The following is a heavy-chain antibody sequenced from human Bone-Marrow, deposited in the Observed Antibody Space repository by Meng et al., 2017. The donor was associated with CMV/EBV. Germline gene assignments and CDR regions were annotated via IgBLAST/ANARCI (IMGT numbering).Heavy chain of an antibody. Sequence: SVKVSCKASGGTFSDYAITWVRQAPGQGLEWMGGIIPIFDTTNYAQKFQGRVTITTDESTSIVYMELNNLRSEDTAVYYCARDRTGDCSSTSCYNYYYYYGMDGWGQGTTVTVSS. CDR3: ARDRTGDCSSTSCYNYYYYYGMDG. V-gene: IGHV1-69*05. CDR1: GGTFSDYA. D-gene: IGHD2-2*02. J-gene: IGHJ6*02. CDR2: IIPIFDTT.